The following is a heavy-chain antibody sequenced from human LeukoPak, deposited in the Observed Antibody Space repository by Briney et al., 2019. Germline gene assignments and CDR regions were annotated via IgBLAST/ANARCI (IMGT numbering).Heavy chain of an antibody. V-gene: IGHV4-59*01. J-gene: IGHJ4*02. CDR2: IYHSGST. CDR3: AREGSSGLDY. Sequence: SETVSLTCVVYGGSFSGYYWSWIRQPPGKGLEWIGCIYHSGSTNYNPSLKSRVTVSIDTSKNQFSLRLRSVTAADTAMYYCAREGSSGLDYWGPGTLVTVSS. CDR1: GGSFSGYY. D-gene: IGHD6-19*01.